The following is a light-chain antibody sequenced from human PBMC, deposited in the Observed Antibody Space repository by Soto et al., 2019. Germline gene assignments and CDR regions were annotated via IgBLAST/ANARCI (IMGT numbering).Light chain of an antibody. Sequence: QSALTQPASVSGSPGQSITISCTGISSDGDDYKDVSWYQQHPGKAPNLMIYEVTYRPSGVSNRFSGSKSGNTASLTISGLQAEDEADYYCSSYTSTSTVFGTGTKLTVL. CDR1: SSDGDDYKD. V-gene: IGLV2-14*01. CDR3: SSYTSTSTV. CDR2: EVT. J-gene: IGLJ1*01.